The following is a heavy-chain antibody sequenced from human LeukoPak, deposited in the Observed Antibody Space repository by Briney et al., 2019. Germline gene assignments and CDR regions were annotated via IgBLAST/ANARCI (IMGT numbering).Heavy chain of an antibody. D-gene: IGHD3-10*01. CDR2: INHSGST. J-gene: IGHJ4*02. CDR3: ARRPMVRGVKRRYYFDY. V-gene: IGHV4-34*01. CDR1: GGSFSGYY. Sequence: PSETLSLTCAVYGGSFSGYYWSWIRQPPGKGLEWIGEINHSGSTNYNPSLKSRVTISVDTSKNQFSLKLSSVTAADTAVYYCARRPMVRGVKRRYYFDYWGQGTLVTVAS.